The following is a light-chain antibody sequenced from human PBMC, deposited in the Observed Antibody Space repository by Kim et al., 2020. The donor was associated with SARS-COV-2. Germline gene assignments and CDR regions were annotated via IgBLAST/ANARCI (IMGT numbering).Light chain of an antibody. V-gene: IGKV3-15*01. CDR1: QSVSSN. CDR2: GAS. Sequence: VSPGERATLSCRASQSVSSNLAWYQQKPGQAPRLLIYGASTRATGIPARFSGSGSGTDFTLTISSLQAEDVAVYYCQQYYSTPITFGQGTRLEIK. J-gene: IGKJ5*01. CDR3: QQYYSTPIT.